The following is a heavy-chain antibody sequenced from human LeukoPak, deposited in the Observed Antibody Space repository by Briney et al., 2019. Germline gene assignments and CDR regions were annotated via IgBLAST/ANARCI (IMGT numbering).Heavy chain of an antibody. CDR1: GFTFSDYY. D-gene: IGHD2-15*01. CDR3: ARGPPVIVVVAATPWGSGFDY. J-gene: IGHJ4*02. V-gene: IGHV3-11*04. Sequence: KPGGSLRLSCAASGFTFSDYYMSWIRQAPGKGLEWVSYISVIGSTIYYADSVKGRFTISRDNAKNSLYLQMNSLRAEDTAVYYCARGPPVIVVVAATPWGSGFDYWGQGTLVTVSS. CDR2: ISVIGSTI.